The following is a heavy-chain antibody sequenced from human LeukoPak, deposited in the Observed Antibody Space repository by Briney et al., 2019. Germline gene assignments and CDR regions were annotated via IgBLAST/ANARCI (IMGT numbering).Heavy chain of an antibody. Sequence: SETLSLTCAVYGGSFSGYYWSWIRQPPGKGLEWIGEINHSGSTNYNPSLKSRVTISVDTSKNQFSLKLSSVTAADTAVYYCARVSGSRYYYYYYIDIWGKGTTVTVSS. CDR1: GGSFSGYY. D-gene: IGHD1-26*01. V-gene: IGHV4-34*01. CDR2: INHSGST. CDR3: ARVSGSRYYYYYYIDI. J-gene: IGHJ6*03.